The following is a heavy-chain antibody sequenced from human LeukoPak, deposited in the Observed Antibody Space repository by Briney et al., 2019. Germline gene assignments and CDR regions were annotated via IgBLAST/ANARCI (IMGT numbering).Heavy chain of an antibody. J-gene: IGHJ6*03. CDR3: AGAAAPYYYYYYMDV. V-gene: IGHV4-38-2*02. CDR2: IYHSGST. D-gene: IGHD6-13*01. Sequence: PSETLSLTCTVSGYSISSGYYWGWIRQPPGKGLEWIGSIYHSGSTYYNPSLKSRVTTSVDTSKNQFSLKLSSVTAADTAVYYCAGAAAPYYYYYYMDVWGKGTTVTVSS. CDR1: GYSISSGYY.